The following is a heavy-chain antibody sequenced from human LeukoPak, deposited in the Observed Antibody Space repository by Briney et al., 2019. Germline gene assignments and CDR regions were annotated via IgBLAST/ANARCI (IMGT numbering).Heavy chain of an antibody. Sequence: SETLSLTCTVSGGSISSSSYYWGWIRQPPGKGLEWIGRINYGGRTYYNPSLKSRVTISVDTSTNQFSLKLSSVTAADTAVYYCALGGPLYHILTGYRGYYYYYYMDVWGKGTTVTVSS. D-gene: IGHD3-9*01. CDR3: ALGGPLYHILTGYRGYYYYYYMDV. CDR2: INYGGRT. CDR1: GGSISSSSYY. J-gene: IGHJ6*03. V-gene: IGHV4-39*01.